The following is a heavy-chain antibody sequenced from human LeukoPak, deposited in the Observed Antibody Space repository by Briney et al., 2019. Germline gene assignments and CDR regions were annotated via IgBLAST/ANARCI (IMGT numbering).Heavy chain of an antibody. CDR2: IYSSGST. J-gene: IGHJ4*02. V-gene: IGHV4-4*08. D-gene: IGHD3-9*01. CDR3: ARLPHPSAKNWFFDY. Sequence: SETLSLNFTVSGDSISNYYWSWFRQPPGEGLEWIGYIYSSGSTKYDPSLKSRVTISVDTSKNQFSLNMSSVTAADTAVYYCARLPHPSAKNWFFDYWGQGTLFTVSS. CDR1: GDSISNYY.